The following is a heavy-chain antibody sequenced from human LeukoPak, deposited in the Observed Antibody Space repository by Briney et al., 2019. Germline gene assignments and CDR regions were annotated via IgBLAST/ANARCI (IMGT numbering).Heavy chain of an antibody. CDR3: ARDRRLLGYCSSTSCYGDAFDI. Sequence: GRSLRLSCSASGFTFSSYAMHLIRQAPGKGLERVAVISNDGNNKYYADSVKGRFTISRDNSKNTLYLQMNSLRAEDTAVYYCARDRRLLGYCSSTSCYGDAFDIWGQGTMVTVSS. J-gene: IGHJ3*02. V-gene: IGHV3-30-3*01. D-gene: IGHD2-2*01. CDR1: GFTFSSYA. CDR2: ISNDGNNK.